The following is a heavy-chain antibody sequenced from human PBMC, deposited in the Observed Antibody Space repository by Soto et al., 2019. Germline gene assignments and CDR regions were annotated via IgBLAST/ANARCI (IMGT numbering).Heavy chain of an antibody. CDR3: ARGPSGTFDY. CDR1: GGSFSGYY. V-gene: IGHV4-34*01. J-gene: IGHJ4*02. Sequence: QVQLQQWGAGLLKPSETLSLTCAVYGGSFSGYYWSWIRQPPGKGLEWIGEINHSGSTNYNPSLKSRVPISVDTSKNQFSLKLSSVTAADTAVYYCARGPSGTFDYWGQGTLVTVSS. CDR2: INHSGST.